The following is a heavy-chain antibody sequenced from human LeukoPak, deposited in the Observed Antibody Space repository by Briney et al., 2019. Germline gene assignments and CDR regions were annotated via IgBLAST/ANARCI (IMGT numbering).Heavy chain of an antibody. Sequence: SETLSLTCAVSGGSITGFFWTWIRQPAGEGLQYIGRIFSSGGANYNPSLQSRVAMSVDPSQNLFSLKLTSVTAADTAVYFCARVATPDVSSPLDFWGQGILVTVSS. V-gene: IGHV4-4*07. D-gene: IGHD6-19*01. CDR2: IFSSGGA. CDR3: ARVATPDVSSPLDF. CDR1: GGSITGFF. J-gene: IGHJ4*02.